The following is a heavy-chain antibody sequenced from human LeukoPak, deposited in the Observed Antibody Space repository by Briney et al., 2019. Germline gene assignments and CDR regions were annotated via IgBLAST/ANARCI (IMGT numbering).Heavy chain of an antibody. CDR2: ISPDSGGT. CDR3: VTLGATNFDY. Sequence: ASVKVSCTASGYTFIDYYIHWGRQAPGQWLEFLGWISPDSGGTNYTQKFQGRVTLTRETSISTAYMELRRLRSDDTAVYYCVTLGATNFDYWGQGTLVTVSS. D-gene: IGHD1-26*01. CDR1: GYTFIDYY. J-gene: IGHJ4*02. V-gene: IGHV1-2*02.